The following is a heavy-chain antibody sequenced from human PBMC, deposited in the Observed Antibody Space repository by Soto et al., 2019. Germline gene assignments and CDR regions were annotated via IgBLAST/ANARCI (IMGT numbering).Heavy chain of an antibody. V-gene: IGHV1-18*04. CDR2: ISSYNGNT. D-gene: IGHD6-13*01. CDR3: ARSKGSSSWYRPIPFDY. Sequence: QVPLVQSGAEVKKPGASVKVSCKASGYTFTSYGITWVRQAPGQGLEWMGWISSYNGNTNYAQKLQGRVTMTTDTSTSTAYMERRSLRSDDTAVYYCARSKGSSSWYRPIPFDYWGQGTLVTVSS. J-gene: IGHJ4*02. CDR1: GYTFTSYG.